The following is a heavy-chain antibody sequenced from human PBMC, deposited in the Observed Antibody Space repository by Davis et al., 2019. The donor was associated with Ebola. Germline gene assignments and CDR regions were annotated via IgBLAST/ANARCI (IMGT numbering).Heavy chain of an antibody. Sequence: GESLKISCAASGFTFSSYGMHWVRQAPGKGLEWVANIKQDGSEKYYVDSVRGRFTISRDNAKNSLHLQMNSLRAEDTAVYHCAREYYDVWSGYYHAASIDYWGQGTLVTVSS. D-gene: IGHD3-3*01. CDR3: AREYYDVWSGYYHAASIDY. J-gene: IGHJ4*02. CDR1: GFTFSSYG. CDR2: IKQDGSEK. V-gene: IGHV3-7*03.